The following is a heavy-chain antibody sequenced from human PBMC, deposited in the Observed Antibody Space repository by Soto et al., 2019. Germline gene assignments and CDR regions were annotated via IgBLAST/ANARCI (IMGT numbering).Heavy chain of an antibody. V-gene: IGHV4-30-4*01. CDR2: ISYSGSS. D-gene: IGHD3-10*01. CDR1: GGPISSRDYI. CDR3: ARGRGSGSYSGSVFDF. Sequence: PSETLSLTCTVSGGPISSRDYIWSWIRQPPGKGLEWLGFISYSGSSFYNPSLKSRLTISVDTSKNQFSLKLTSVTAADTAVYYCARGRGSGSYSGSVFDFWGQGALVTVSS. J-gene: IGHJ4*02.